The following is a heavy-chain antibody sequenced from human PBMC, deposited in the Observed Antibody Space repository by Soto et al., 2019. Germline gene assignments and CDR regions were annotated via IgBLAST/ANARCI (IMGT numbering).Heavy chain of an antibody. CDR2: IKSKTDGGTT. D-gene: IGHD3-16*02. CDR3: TDSSAPDYDYIWGSYRYTGGD. V-gene: IGHV3-15*01. CDR1: GFTFSNAW. J-gene: IGHJ4*02. Sequence: EVQLVESGGGLVKPGGSLRLSCAASGFTFSNAWMSWVRQAPGKGLEWVGRIKSKTDGGTTDYAAPVKGRFTISRDDSKNTLYLQMNSLKTEDTAVYYCTDSSAPDYDYIWGSYRYTGGDWGQGTLVTVSS.